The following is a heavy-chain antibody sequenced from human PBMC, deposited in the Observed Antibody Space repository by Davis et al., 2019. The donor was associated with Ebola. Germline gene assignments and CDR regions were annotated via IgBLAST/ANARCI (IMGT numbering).Heavy chain of an antibody. CDR1: GYTFTSYA. D-gene: IGHD1-26*01. V-gene: IGHV7-4-1*02. CDR2: INTSTGKP. J-gene: IGHJ4*02. CDR3: ARVASGANDCDY. Sequence: ASVKVSCKASGYTFTSYAMNWVRQAPGQGLEWVGWINTSTGKPSYAQGFTGRFVLSLDTSVSTVYLQISSLKAEDTAVYYCARVASGANDCDYWGQGTLVSVSS.